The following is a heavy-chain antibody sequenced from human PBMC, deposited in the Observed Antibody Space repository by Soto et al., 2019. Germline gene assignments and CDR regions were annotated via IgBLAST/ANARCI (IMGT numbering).Heavy chain of an antibody. Sequence: PGGSLSLSCAASGFPFSSYAMHWVRQAPGKGLEWVAVISYDGSNKYYADSVKGRFTISRDNSKNTLYLQMNSLRAEDTAVYYCARDAIRRRIIEYQLPGPYYYYYYGMDVWGQGTTVTVSS. J-gene: IGHJ6*02. CDR3: ARDAIRRRIIEYQLPGPYYYYYYGMDV. V-gene: IGHV3-30-3*01. CDR1: GFPFSSYA. D-gene: IGHD2-2*01. CDR2: ISYDGSNK.